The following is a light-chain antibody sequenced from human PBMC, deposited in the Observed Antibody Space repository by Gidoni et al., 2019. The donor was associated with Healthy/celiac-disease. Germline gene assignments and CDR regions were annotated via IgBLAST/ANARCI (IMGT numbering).Light chain of an antibody. CDR1: QSVSSY. Sequence: EIVLTQSPATLSLSPGERATLSCRASQSVSSYLAWYQQKPGQAPRLRIYDASNRATGIPARFSGSGSGTDFTLTISSLEPEDFAVYYCQQRSNWPPLLTFXGXTKVEIK. J-gene: IGKJ4*01. CDR3: QQRSNWPPLLT. CDR2: DAS. V-gene: IGKV3-11*01.